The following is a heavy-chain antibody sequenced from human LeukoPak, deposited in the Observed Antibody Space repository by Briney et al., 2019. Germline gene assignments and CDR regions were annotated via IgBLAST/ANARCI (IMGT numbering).Heavy chain of an antibody. CDR2: IKQDGSEK. Sequence: GGSLRLSCAASGFTISSNWMRWVRQAPGKGLEWVASIKQDGSEKYYVGSVKGRVTISRDNAKNSLFLQMDSLRVEDTAVYYCAMQRFMAVAGTFDYWGQGTLVTVSS. V-gene: IGHV3-7*01. D-gene: IGHD6-19*01. J-gene: IGHJ4*02. CDR1: GFTISSNW. CDR3: AMQRFMAVAGTFDY.